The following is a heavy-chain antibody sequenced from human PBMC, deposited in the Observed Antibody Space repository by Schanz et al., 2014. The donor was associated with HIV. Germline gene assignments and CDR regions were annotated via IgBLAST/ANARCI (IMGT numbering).Heavy chain of an antibody. Sequence: DVQILESGGGLVQPGGSRRLSCAVSGLPFSTSAMSWVRQAPGKGLEWVSDISGSGSSTYYADSVKGRFTISRDNPKNRLYLQMNSLRAEDTAVYYCANSGYCTSGICYTRGNGMDVWGQGTTVTVSS. CDR3: ANSGYCTSGICYTRGNGMDV. CDR2: ISGSGSST. J-gene: IGHJ6*02. V-gene: IGHV3-23*01. D-gene: IGHD2-8*01. CDR1: GLPFSTSA.